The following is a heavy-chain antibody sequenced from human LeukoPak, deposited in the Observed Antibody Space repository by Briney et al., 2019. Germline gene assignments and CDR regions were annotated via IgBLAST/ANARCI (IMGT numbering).Heavy chain of an antibody. CDR1: GFTFSSYA. CDR2: ISGSGGST. CDR3: AKDLYGSGSYYTGLVDY. D-gene: IGHD3-10*01. V-gene: IGHV3-23*01. J-gene: IGHJ4*02. Sequence: GGSLRLSCAASGFTFSSYAMSWVRQAPGKGLEWVSAISGSGGSTYYADSVKGRFTISRDNAKNSLYLQMNSLRAEDTALYYCAKDLYGSGSYYTGLVDYWGQGTLVTVSS.